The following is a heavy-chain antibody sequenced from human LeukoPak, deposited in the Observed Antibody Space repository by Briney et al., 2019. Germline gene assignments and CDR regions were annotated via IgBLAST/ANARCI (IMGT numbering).Heavy chain of an antibody. Sequence: SLRLSCAASGFTFDDYAMHWVRQAPGKGLEWVSGINWNSNTIGYADSVKGRFTISRDNAKNSLYLQMNSLRADDMAFYYCARDRFRYCSGAKCSHFDFWGQGTLVTVSS. D-gene: IGHD2-15*01. CDR3: ARDRFRYCSGAKCSHFDF. J-gene: IGHJ4*02. CDR1: GFTFDDYA. CDR2: INWNSNTI. V-gene: IGHV3-9*03.